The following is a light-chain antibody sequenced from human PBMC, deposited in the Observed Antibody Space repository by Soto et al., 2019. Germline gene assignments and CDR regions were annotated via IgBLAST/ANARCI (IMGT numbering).Light chain of an antibody. CDR3: AAWDDSLNGFV. J-gene: IGLJ1*01. CDR1: SSNIGSNT. CDR2: TNN. V-gene: IGLV1-44*01. Sequence: QSVLTQPPSASGAPGQRVTISCSGSSSNIGSNTVNWYQQLPGTAPKLLIYTNNQRPSGVRDRFSGSRSGTSASLAISGLQSEGEADYYCAAWDDSLNGFVFGTGTKVTVL.